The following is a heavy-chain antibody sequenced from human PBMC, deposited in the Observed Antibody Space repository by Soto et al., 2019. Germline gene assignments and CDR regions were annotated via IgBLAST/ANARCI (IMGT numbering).Heavy chain of an antibody. CDR2: ISPYNGDT. D-gene: IGHD2-15*01. Sequence: ASVKVSCKASGYTFSDFGISWVRQAPGQGLEWMGWISPYNGDTKFTQKLQGRVTMTADTSTGTAYMELRSLRSDDTAVYYCAREYCRGGSCYGVDYWGQGTLVTVS. J-gene: IGHJ4*02. CDR1: GYTFSDFG. V-gene: IGHV1-18*01. CDR3: AREYCRGGSCYGVDY.